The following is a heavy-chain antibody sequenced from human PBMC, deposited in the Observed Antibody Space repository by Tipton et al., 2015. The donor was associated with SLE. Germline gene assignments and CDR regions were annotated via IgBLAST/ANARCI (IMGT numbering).Heavy chain of an antibody. V-gene: IGHV3-23*01. J-gene: IGHJ4*02. CDR1: GFTFSNLA. Sequence: SLRLSCSASGFTFSNLAMCWVRQAPGKGPEWVATISGSGGSTYYADSVKGRFTISRDNSKSTLYLQMNSLRVEDTALYYCATRHGTSHWYYFDYWGQGILVAVSS. D-gene: IGHD2-2*01. CDR2: ISGSGGST. CDR3: ATRHGTSHWYYFDY.